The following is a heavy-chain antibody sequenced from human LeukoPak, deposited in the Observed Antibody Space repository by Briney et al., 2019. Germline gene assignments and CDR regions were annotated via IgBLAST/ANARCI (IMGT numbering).Heavy chain of an antibody. CDR3: ARGGVQLERFDY. V-gene: IGHV1-69*01. J-gene: IGHJ4*02. Sequence: SVKVSCKASGCTFSSYAISWVRQAPGQGLEWMGGIIPIFGTANYAQKFQGRVTITADESTGTAYMDLSSLRSEDTAVYYCARGGVQLERFDYWGQGTLVTVSS. CDR2: IIPIFGTA. D-gene: IGHD1-1*01. CDR1: GCTFSSYA.